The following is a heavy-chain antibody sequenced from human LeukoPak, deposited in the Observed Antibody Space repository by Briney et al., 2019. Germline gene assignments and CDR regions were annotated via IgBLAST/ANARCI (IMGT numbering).Heavy chain of an antibody. V-gene: IGHV4-30-4*01. CDR2: IYYSGST. CDR1: GGPISTYY. CDR3: ARDRRAGNSYYFDY. D-gene: IGHD3-10*01. Sequence: SETLSLTCTVSGGPISTYYWSWIRQPPGKGLEWIGYIYYSGSTYYNPSLKSRVTISVDTSKNQFSLKLSSVTAADTAVYYCARDRRAGNSYYFDYWGQGTLVTVSS. J-gene: IGHJ4*02.